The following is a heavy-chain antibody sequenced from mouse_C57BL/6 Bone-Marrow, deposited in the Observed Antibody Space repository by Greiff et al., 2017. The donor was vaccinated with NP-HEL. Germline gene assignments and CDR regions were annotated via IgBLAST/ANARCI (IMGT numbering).Heavy chain of an antibody. J-gene: IGHJ3*01. V-gene: IGHV5-4*01. CDR2: ISDGGSYT. CDR1: GFTFSSYA. CDR3: AREMAWFAY. Sequence: EVHLVESGGGLVKPGGSLKLSCAASGFTFSSYAMSWVRQTPEKRLEWVATISDGGSYTYYPDNVKGRFTISRDNAKNNLYLQMSHLKSEDTAMYYCAREMAWFAYWGQGTLVTVSA. D-gene: IGHD2-3*01.